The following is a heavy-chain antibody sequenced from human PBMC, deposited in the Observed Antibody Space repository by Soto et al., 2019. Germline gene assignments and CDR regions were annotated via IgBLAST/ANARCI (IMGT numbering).Heavy chain of an antibody. D-gene: IGHD2-15*01. CDR3: AHTLYRCSGNSCYTPPAY. CDR1: GFSLSTSGVG. Sequence: QITLKESGPTLVKPTQTLTLTCTFSGFSLSTSGVGVGWIRQPPGKALEWLALIYWDDDERYSPSLKSRLTITKDTSKNQVVLTVANMGPEDTATYYCAHTLYRCSGNSCYTPPAYWGQGTLVTVSS. J-gene: IGHJ4*02. V-gene: IGHV2-5*02. CDR2: IYWDDDE.